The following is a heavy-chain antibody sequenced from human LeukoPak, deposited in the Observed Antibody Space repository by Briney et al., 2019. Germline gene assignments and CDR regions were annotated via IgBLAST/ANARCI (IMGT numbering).Heavy chain of an antibody. CDR2: ISSSSSTI. D-gene: IGHD6-19*01. V-gene: IGHV3-48*01. J-gene: IGHJ4*02. CDR3: AKGPLTEVAGTTWDY. Sequence: GGSLRLSCAASGFTVSSNYMSWVRQAPGKGLEWVSYISSSSSTIYYADSVKGRFTISRDNAKNTLYLQMNSLRAEDTAVYYCAKGPLTEVAGTTWDYWGQGTPVTVSS. CDR1: GFTVSSNY.